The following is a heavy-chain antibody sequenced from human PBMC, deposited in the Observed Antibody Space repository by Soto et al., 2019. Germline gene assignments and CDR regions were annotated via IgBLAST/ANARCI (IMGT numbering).Heavy chain of an antibody. Sequence: QLQLQESGSGLVKPSETLSLTCIVSNGSIRSRSSYWGWIRQTPGKGLEWIGSIYYIGNTYYNTSLKSRGTISIDTSKTQFSLKMNSVTAADTAVYFCGGQVYGAKGYYFENWRQGALVTVSS. CDR2: IYYIGNT. D-gene: IGHD4-17*01. CDR3: GGQVYGAKGYYFEN. V-gene: IGHV4-39*01. J-gene: IGHJ4*02. CDR1: NGSIRSRSSY.